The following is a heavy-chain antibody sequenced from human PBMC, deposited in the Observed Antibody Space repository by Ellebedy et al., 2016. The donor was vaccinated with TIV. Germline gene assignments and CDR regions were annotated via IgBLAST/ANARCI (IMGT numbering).Heavy chain of an antibody. J-gene: IGHJ4*02. Sequence: GESLKISCVASGLTFSNYDMSWVRQAPGKGLEWVSSISISSSYIYYADSVKGRFTISRDNAKSALYLQMNSLRAEDTAVYYCKGYFWSGSYYFNYWGQGTLVTVSS. CDR2: ISISSSYI. D-gene: IGHD3-3*01. CDR3: KGYFWSGSYYFNY. V-gene: IGHV3-21*01. CDR1: GLTFSNYD.